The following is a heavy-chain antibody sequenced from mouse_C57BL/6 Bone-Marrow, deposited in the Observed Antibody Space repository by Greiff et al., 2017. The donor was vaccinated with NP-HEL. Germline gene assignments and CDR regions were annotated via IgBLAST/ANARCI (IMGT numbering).Heavy chain of an antibody. CDR3: AGDYDIGY. D-gene: IGHD2-4*01. Sequence: EVQLQQSGPELVKPGASVKISCKASGYTFTDYYMNWVKQSHGKSLEWIGDINPNNGGTSYNQKFKGKATLTVDKSSSTAYMELRSLTSEDSAVYYCAGDYDIGYWGQGTILTVSS. CDR1: GYTFTDYY. CDR2: INPNNGGT. J-gene: IGHJ2*01. V-gene: IGHV1-26*01.